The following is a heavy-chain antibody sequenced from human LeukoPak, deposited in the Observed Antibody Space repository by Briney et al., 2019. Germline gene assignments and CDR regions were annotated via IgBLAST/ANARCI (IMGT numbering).Heavy chain of an antibody. V-gene: IGHV1-8*01. J-gene: IGHJ6*02. CDR2: MNPNSGNT. CDR1: GYTFSSYD. D-gene: IGHD5-18*01. Sequence: GASVKVSCKASGYTFSSYDINWVRQATGQGLEWMGWMNPNSGNTGYAQKFQGRVTMTRNTSISTDYMELSSLRSGDTAVYYCATGYSYGYFYYYYGMDVWGQGTTVTVSS. CDR3: ATGYSYGYFYYYYGMDV.